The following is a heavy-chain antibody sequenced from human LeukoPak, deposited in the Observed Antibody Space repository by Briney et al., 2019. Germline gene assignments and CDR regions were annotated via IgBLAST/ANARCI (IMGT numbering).Heavy chain of an antibody. D-gene: IGHD3-16*01. V-gene: IGHV3-73*01. J-gene: IGHJ4*02. CDR3: TRHGGLGFGGNYVDY. CDR1: GFTFSGSA. Sequence: SGGSLRLSCAASGFTFSGSAMHWVRQASGKGLEWVGRIKSKANSYATAYAASVKGRFTISRDDSKNTAYLQMNSLKTEDTAVYYCTRHGGLGFGGNYVDYWGQGTLVTVSS. CDR2: IKSKANSYAT.